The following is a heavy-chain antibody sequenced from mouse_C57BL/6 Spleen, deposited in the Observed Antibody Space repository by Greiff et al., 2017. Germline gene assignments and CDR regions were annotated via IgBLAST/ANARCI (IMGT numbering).Heavy chain of an antibody. CDR3: ARKGYSNYGY. V-gene: IGHV1-50*01. CDR1: GYTFTSYW. D-gene: IGHD2-5*01. J-gene: IGHJ2*01. CDR2: IDPSDSYT. Sequence: VQLQQPGAELVKPGASVKLSCKASGYTFTSYWMQWVKQRPGQGLEWIGEIDPSDSYTNYNQKFKGKATLTVDTSSSTAYMQLSSLTSEDSAVYYCARKGYSNYGYWGQGTTLTVSS.